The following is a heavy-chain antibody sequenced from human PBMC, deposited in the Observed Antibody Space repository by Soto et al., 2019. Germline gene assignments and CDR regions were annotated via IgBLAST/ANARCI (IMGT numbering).Heavy chain of an antibody. V-gene: IGHV1-18*01. Sequence: GASVKVSCKTSGYTFTRNGISWVRQAPGQGLEWIGWISPNSGNIKYAQKLQGRVIMTTDTSTSTAYMELRSLRSDDTAVYYCVKDRDSNSWPSRDVWGPGTRVTVSS. CDR3: VKDRDSNSWPSRDV. CDR2: ISPNSGNI. J-gene: IGHJ6*02. CDR1: GYTFTRNG. D-gene: IGHD3-22*01.